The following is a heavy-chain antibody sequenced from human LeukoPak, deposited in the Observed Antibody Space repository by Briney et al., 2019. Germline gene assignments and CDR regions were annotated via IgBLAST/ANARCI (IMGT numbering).Heavy chain of an antibody. J-gene: IGHJ4*02. Sequence: ASVKVSCKTFGYTFTRFGISWVRQAPGQGLERMGWISGYDGNTDYAQELQGRVTMTADTSTSTAYMELRSLKSDDTAIYYCAGGHYQSESYPTTPFDYWGQGTLVTVSS. CDR1: GYTFTRFG. D-gene: IGHD3-10*01. CDR3: AGGHYQSESYPTTPFDY. V-gene: IGHV1-18*01. CDR2: ISGYDGNT.